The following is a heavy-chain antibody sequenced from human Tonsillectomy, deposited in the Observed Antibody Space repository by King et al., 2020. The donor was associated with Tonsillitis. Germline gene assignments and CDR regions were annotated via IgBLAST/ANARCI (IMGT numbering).Heavy chain of an antibody. CDR2: ISGYDANS. Sequence: QLVQSGGEVRKPGASVKVSCKSSGYTFTRYGVSWVRQAPGQGLEWMGWISGYDANSNSAQKFQGRGTMTTDTPTSTAYMELTNLRSDDTSVYYCAIDSHYYVSSAYYAAAFDIWGQGTMVTVSS. CDR3: AIDSHYYVSSAYYAAAFDI. CDR1: GYTFTRYG. V-gene: IGHV1-18*04. J-gene: IGHJ3*02. D-gene: IGHD3-22*01.